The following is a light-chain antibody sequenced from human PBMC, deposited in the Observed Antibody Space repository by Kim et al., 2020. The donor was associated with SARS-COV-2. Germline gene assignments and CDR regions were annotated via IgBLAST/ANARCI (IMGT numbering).Light chain of an antibody. CDR2: DAS. Sequence: ASVGDRVNITCRASQSISSRLAWYQQKPGKVPKFLIYDASTLESGVPSRFSGSGSGTEFTLTISSLQPDDFATYYCQQYDTYSITFGQGTRLEIK. CDR1: QSISSR. J-gene: IGKJ5*01. V-gene: IGKV1-5*01. CDR3: QQYDTYSIT.